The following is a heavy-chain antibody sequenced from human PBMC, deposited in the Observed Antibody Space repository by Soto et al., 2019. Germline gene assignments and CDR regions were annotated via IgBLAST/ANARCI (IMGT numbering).Heavy chain of an antibody. CDR1: GFTFSSYA. Sequence: GGSLRLSCAASGFTFSSYAMSWVRQAPGKGLEWVSAISVSGGSTYYADSVKGRFTISKDNSKNTLYLQMNSLRAEDTAVYYCAKIIGYDWDYYYGMDVWGQGTTVTVSS. V-gene: IGHV3-23*01. CDR2: ISVSGGST. D-gene: IGHD5-12*01. J-gene: IGHJ6*02. CDR3: AKIIGYDWDYYYGMDV.